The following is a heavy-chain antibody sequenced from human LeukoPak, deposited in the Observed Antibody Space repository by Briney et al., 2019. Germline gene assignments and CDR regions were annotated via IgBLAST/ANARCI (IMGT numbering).Heavy chain of an antibody. J-gene: IGHJ5*02. D-gene: IGHD3-10*01. CDR2: IYYSGST. Sequence: SETLSLTCTVSGGSISSSSYYWGWIRQPPGKGLEWIGSIYYSGSTYYNPSLKSRVTISVDTSKNQFSLKLSSVTAADTAVYYCARQSDYGSGGHYYNWFDPWGQGTLVTVSS. CDR3: ARQSDYGSGGHYYNWFDP. V-gene: IGHV4-39*01. CDR1: GGSISSSSYY.